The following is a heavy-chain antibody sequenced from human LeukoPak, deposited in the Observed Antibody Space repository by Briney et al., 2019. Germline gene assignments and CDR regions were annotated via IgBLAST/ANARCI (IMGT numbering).Heavy chain of an antibody. CDR3: ARGDSSPPGLYYYYYYMDV. CDR1: GGTFSSYA. D-gene: IGHD6-13*01. CDR2: IIPIFGTA. Sequence: ASVKVSCKASGGTFSSYAISWVRQAPGQGLEWMGGIIPIFGTANYAQKFQGRVTITADESTSTAYMELSSLRSEDTAVYHCARGDSSPPGLYYYYYYMDVWGKGTTVTVSS. V-gene: IGHV1-69*13. J-gene: IGHJ6*03.